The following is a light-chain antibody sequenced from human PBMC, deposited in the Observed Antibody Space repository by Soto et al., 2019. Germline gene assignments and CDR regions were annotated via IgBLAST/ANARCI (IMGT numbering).Light chain of an antibody. V-gene: IGKV3-20*01. J-gene: IGKJ1*01. CDR1: QSVSSNY. CDR3: QQYGSSPPT. Sequence: EIVLTPSPGTLSLSPGERATLSCRASQSVSSNYLAWYQQKPGQAPRLLIYSASSRATGIPDRFSGSGSGTDFTLIISRLEPEDFAVYYCQQYGSSPPTFGQGTKVDIK. CDR2: SAS.